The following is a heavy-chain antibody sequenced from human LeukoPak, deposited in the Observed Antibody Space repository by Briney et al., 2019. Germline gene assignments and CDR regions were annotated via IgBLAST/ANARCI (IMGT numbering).Heavy chain of an antibody. D-gene: IGHD3-22*01. J-gene: IGHJ4*02. CDR3: AGNRCHHTYYYDSSGYYPFDY. CDR2: IYYSGST. CDR1: GGSISSGGYS. Sequence: PSETLSLTCTVSGGSISSGGYSWGWLRQHPGKGLEWIGYIYYSGSTYYNPSLKSRVTISVDTSKNQVSMKLSSVTAADTAVYYGAGNRCHHTYYYDSSGYYPFDYWGQGTLVTVSS. V-gene: IGHV4-31*03.